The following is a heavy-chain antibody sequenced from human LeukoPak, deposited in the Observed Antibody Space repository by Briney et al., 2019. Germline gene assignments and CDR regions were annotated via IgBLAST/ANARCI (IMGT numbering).Heavy chain of an antibody. CDR2: IYYTGTT. CDR3: VSDLK. J-gene: IGHJ4*02. CDR1: GGSISSSTYH. V-gene: IGHV4-39*01. Sequence: PSETLSLTCTVSGGSISSSTYHWAWIRQPPGKGLEWMGSIYYTGTTYYNPSLKSRVTLSVDTSKNQCSLKVNSVTAAVSAVYYCVSDLKWGQGTLVIVSS.